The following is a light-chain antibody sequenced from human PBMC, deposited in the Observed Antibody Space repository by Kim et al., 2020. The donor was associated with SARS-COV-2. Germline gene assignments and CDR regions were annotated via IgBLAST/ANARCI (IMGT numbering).Light chain of an antibody. Sequence: SYELTQPPSVSVYPGQTASITCSGDKLGDKYACXYQQKSGQSPVLVIYQDSKRPSGIPERFSGSNSGNTATLTISGTQAMDEADYYCQAWDSSTVVFGGG. CDR3: QAWDSSTVV. CDR2: QDS. J-gene: IGLJ2*01. CDR1: KLGDKY. V-gene: IGLV3-1*01.